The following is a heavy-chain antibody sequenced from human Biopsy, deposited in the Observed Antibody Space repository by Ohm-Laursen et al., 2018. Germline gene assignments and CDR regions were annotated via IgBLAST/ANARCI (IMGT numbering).Heavy chain of an antibody. Sequence: SVKVSCKAPTGTFNSYGIIWVRQAPGQGLEWMGRIIPILRTTAYAQTFLGRVTIAADSPTSTVDMELTSLTSDDTAVYFYAREAIGYQLPCDDWGQGTLVTVSS. V-gene: IGHV1-69*11. CDR1: TGTFNSYG. CDR2: IIPILRTT. J-gene: IGHJ4*02. D-gene: IGHD2-2*01. CDR3: AREAIGYQLPCDD.